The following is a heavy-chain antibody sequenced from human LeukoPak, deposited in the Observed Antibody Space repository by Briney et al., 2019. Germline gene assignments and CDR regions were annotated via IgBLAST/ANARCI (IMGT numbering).Heavy chain of an antibody. D-gene: IGHD2-2*01. CDR1: GGSFSGYY. Sequence: SETLSLTCAVYGGSFSGYYWSWIRQPPGKGLEWIGEINHSGSTNYNPSHKSRVTISVDTSKNQFSLKLSSVTAADTAVYYCAGILSSTSSVDYWGQGTLVTVSS. J-gene: IGHJ4*02. V-gene: IGHV4-34*01. CDR2: INHSGST. CDR3: AGILSSTSSVDY.